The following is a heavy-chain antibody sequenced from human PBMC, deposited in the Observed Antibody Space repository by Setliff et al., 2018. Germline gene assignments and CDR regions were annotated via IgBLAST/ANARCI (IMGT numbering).Heavy chain of an antibody. V-gene: IGHV1-46*01. J-gene: IGHJ3*02. CDR3: AISSLSICSGDTCPNAFDI. D-gene: IGHD2-15*01. Sequence: KVSCKATGYSLSSHYMHWVRQAPGQGLEWMGIINPGGGSASIVQTFQGRVTMTTDTSTSAAYLELMSLSSDDTAVYYCAISSLSICSGDTCPNAFDIWGQGAMVTVSS. CDR2: INPGGGSA. CDR1: GYSLSSHY.